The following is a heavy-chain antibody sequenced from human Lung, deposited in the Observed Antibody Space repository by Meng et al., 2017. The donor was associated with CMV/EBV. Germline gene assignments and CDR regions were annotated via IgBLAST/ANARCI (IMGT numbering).Heavy chain of an antibody. CDR1: GFTFSSYA. Sequence: GESLKISCAASGFTFSSYAMHWVRQAPGKGLEWVAVISYDGSNKYYADSVKGRFTISRDNSKNTLYLQMNSLRAEDTAVYYCARPNVHYDFWSGCDYWGQRXLVTVS. CDR3: ARPNVHYDFWSGCDY. D-gene: IGHD3-3*01. V-gene: IGHV3-30*04. CDR2: ISYDGSNK. J-gene: IGHJ4*02.